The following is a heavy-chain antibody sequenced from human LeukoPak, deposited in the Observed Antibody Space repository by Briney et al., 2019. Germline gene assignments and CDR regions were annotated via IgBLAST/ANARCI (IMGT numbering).Heavy chain of an antibody. J-gene: IGHJ6*03. CDR3: AKTHGPYCSGGTCLDYYYYMDV. V-gene: IGHV3-30*02. CDR2: VRYDETNK. Sequence: GGSLRLSCAASGFTFDNYGMHWVRQAPGKGLEWVAFVRYDETNKYYVDSVKGRFTISRDNSKSTLYLQMNSLRVEDTAIYYCAKTHGPYCSGGTCLDYYYYMDVWGKGATVTVSS. D-gene: IGHD2-15*01. CDR1: GFTFDNYG.